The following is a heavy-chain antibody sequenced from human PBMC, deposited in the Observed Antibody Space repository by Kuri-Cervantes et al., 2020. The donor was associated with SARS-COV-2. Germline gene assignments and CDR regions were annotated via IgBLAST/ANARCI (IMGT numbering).Heavy chain of an antibody. CDR1: GGSFSGYY. Sequence: ESLKISCAVYGGSFSGYYWSWIRQPPGKGLEWIGEINHSGSTNYNPSLRSRVTMSVDTSKNQFSLKLTSVTAADTAVYYCARVIGLAAAGYFDYWGQGTLVTVSS. V-gene: IGHV4-34*01. J-gene: IGHJ4*02. CDR2: INHSGST. CDR3: ARVIGLAAAGYFDY. D-gene: IGHD6-13*01.